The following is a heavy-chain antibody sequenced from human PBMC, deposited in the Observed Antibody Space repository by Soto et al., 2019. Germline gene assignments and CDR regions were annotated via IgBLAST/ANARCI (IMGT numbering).Heavy chain of an antibody. D-gene: IGHD5-18*01. CDR3: ARPCGDTAMVPTFGS. Sequence: GESLKISCKGSGYSFTGYWTGWVRQMPGKGLEWMGIIYPGDSDTRYSPSFQGQVTISADKSISTAYLQWSSPKASDTAMYYCARPCGDTAMVPTFGSWGQGTLVTVAS. J-gene: IGHJ4*02. V-gene: IGHV5-51*01. CDR1: GYSFTGYW. CDR2: IYPGDSDT.